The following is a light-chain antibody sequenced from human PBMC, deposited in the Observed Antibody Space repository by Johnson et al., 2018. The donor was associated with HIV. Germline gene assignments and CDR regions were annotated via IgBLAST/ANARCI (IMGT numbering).Light chain of an antibody. V-gene: IGLV1-51*01. Sequence: QPVLTQPPSVSAAPGQEVTISCSGSSSNIGHNSVSWYQQFPGTAPKLLIYDNNKRPSGIPDRFSGSKSGTSATLVITGLQTGDEADYYCGAWDSSLSAHFVFGTGTKVTVL. CDR2: DNN. CDR1: SSNIGHNS. J-gene: IGLJ1*01. CDR3: GAWDSSLSAHFV.